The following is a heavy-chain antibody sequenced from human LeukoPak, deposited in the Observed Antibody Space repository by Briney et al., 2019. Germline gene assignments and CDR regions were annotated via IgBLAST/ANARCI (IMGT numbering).Heavy chain of an antibody. D-gene: IGHD3-22*01. CDR3: AREPAYYYDSSGYYSYFDY. Sequence: GGSLRLSCAASGFTFSDYYMSWIRQAPGKGLEWVSYISSSGSTIYYADSVKGRFTISRDNAKNSLYLQMNSLRAEDTAVYYCAREPAYYYDSSGYYSYFDYWGQGTLVTVSP. J-gene: IGHJ4*02. CDR1: GFTFSDYY. CDR2: ISSSGSTI. V-gene: IGHV3-11*01.